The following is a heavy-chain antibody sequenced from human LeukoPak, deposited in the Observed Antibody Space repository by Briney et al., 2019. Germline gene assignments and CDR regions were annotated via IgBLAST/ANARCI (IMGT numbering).Heavy chain of an antibody. V-gene: IGHV1-2*02. CDR2: INPNSGGA. CDR3: ARRAVYYYYGMDV. J-gene: IGHJ6*02. Sequence: ASVKVSCKASGYTFTGYYIHWVRQGPGQGLEWMGWINPNSGGANYAQKFQGRVTMARDTSISTAYMELTRLNSDDTAVYCCARRAVYYYYGMDVWGQGSTVTVSS. CDR1: GYTFTGYY. D-gene: IGHD6-25*01.